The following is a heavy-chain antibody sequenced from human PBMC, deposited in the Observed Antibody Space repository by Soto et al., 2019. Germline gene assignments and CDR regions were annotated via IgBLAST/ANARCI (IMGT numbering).Heavy chain of an antibody. V-gene: IGHV3-30-3*01. CDR1: GFTFGSYA. J-gene: IGHJ4*02. CDR2: ISYDGSNK. Sequence: GGSLRLSCAASGFTFGSYAMHWVRQAPGKGLEWVAVISYDGSNKYYADSVKGRFTISRDNSENTLYLQMNSLRAEDTAVYYCARDADYYGSGSFRYWGQGTLVTVSS. D-gene: IGHD3-10*01. CDR3: ARDADYYGSGSFRY.